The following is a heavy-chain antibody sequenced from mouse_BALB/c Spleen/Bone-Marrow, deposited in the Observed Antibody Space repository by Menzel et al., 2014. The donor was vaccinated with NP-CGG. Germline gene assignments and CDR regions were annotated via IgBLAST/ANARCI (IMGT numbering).Heavy chain of an antibody. CDR3: TRGGNWEDFDY. D-gene: IGHD4-1*01. V-gene: IGHV5-17*02. CDR2: ISSDSGAI. CDR1: GFTFSSFG. Sequence: EVKLMESGGGLVQPGGSRKLSCAASGFTFSSFGMHWVRQAPEKGLEWIAYISSDSGAIFYADTVKGRFTIPRDNPKNTLFLQMTSLRSEDTAIYFCTRGGNWEDFDYWGQGTTLTVSS. J-gene: IGHJ2*01.